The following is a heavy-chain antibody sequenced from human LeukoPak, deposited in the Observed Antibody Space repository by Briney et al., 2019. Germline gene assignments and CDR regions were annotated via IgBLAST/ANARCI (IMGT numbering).Heavy chain of an antibody. CDR2: INHSGST. D-gene: IGHD3-3*01. J-gene: IGHJ2*01. CDR3: ARGRTGFWSGPRYFDL. Sequence: PSETLSLTCAVYGGSFSGYYWSWIRQPPGEGREWIGEINHSGSTNYNPSLKSRVTISVDTSKNQFSLKRSSVTAADTAVYYCARGRTGFWSGPRYFDLWGRGTLVTVSS. V-gene: IGHV4-34*01. CDR1: GGSFSGYY.